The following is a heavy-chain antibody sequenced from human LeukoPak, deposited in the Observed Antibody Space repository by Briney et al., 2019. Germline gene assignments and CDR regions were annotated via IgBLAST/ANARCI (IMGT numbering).Heavy chain of an antibody. CDR1: GYTFTSYG. CDR3: ARSGETYYYDSSGYYPDYYYYYMDV. CDR2: ISAYNGNT. Sequence: ASVKVSCKASGYTFTSYGISWVRQAPGQGLEWMGWISAYNGNTNYAQKLQGRDTMTTDTSTSTAYMELRSLRSDDTAVYYCARSGETYYYDSSGYYPDYYYYYMDVWGKGTTVTISS. V-gene: IGHV1-18*01. J-gene: IGHJ6*03. D-gene: IGHD3-22*01.